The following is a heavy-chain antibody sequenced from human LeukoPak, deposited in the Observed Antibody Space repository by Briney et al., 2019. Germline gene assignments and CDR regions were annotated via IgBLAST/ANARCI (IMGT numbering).Heavy chain of an antibody. D-gene: IGHD2-2*01. CDR2: ISAYNGNT. V-gene: IGHV1-18*01. Sequence: GASVKVSCKASGYTFTSYGISWVRQAPGQGLEWMGWISAYNGNTNYAQKLQGRVTMTTDTSTSTAYMELRSLRSDDTAVYYCARVPAASYYYYGMDVWGQGTTVTVSS. J-gene: IGHJ6*02. CDR1: GYTFTSYG. CDR3: ARVPAASYYYYGMDV.